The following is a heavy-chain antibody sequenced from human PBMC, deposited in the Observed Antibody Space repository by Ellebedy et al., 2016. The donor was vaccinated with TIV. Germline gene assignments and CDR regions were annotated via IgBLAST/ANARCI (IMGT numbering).Heavy chain of an antibody. CDR2: ISISGGST. J-gene: IGHJ4*02. CDR3: ARVAGGVFGY. CDR1: GSTFSSYA. D-gene: IGHD6-19*01. V-gene: IGHV3-23*01. Sequence: GESLKISCAASGSTFSSYAMSWVRQAPGKGLEWVSGISISGGSTYYADSVKGRFTISRDESKNTVYLQMNSLRVDDTAIYYCARVAGGVFGYWGQGTLVTVSS.